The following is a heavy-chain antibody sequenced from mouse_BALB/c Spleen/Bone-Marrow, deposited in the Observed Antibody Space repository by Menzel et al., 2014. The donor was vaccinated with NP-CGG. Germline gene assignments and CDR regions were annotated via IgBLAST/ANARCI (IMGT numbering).Heavy chain of an antibody. CDR2: ISGGGSYI. D-gene: IGHD2-4*01. Sequence: EVMLVESGGDLVKPGGSLKLSCAASGFTFSSYGMSWVRQTPEKRLEWVATISGGGSYIYYADNVKGQFIISRDNAKNNLYLQVRSLRSEDTALYYCAREGYDYDWFADWGQGTLVTVSA. CDR1: GFTFSSYG. V-gene: IGHV5-9-2*01. CDR3: AREGYDYDWFAD. J-gene: IGHJ3*01.